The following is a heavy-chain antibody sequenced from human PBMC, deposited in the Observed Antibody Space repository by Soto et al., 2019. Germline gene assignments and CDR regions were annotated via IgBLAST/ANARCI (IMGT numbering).Heavy chain of an antibody. CDR3: AKDLRRVGSMTTVPNDAFDI. D-gene: IGHD4-17*01. CDR2: ISGSGGST. V-gene: IGHV3-23*01. CDR1: GFTFSSYA. J-gene: IGHJ3*02. Sequence: GGSLRLSCAASGFTFSSYAMSWVRQAPGKGLEWVSAISGSGGSTYYADSVKGRFTISRDNSKNTLYLQMNSLRAEDTAVYYCAKDLRRVGSMTTVPNDAFDIWGQGTMVTVSS.